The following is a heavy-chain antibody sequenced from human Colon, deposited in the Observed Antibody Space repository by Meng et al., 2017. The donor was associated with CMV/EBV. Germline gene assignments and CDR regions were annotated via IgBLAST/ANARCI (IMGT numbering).Heavy chain of an antibody. D-gene: IGHD6-13*01. V-gene: IGHV4-59*01. CDR1: GDSISSYY. CDR3: ARESRGSWYDNWFDP. J-gene: IGHJ5*02. Sequence: SETLSLTCTVSGDSISSYYWSWIRQPPGKGLEWIGYIYYSGSSNYNPSLKSRVTMSVDTSKNQFSLKVTSVPAADTAVYYCARESRGSWYDNWFDPWGQGTLVTVSS. CDR2: IYYSGSS.